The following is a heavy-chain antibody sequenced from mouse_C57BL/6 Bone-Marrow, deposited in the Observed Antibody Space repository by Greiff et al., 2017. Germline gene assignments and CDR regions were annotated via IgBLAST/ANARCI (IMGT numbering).Heavy chain of an antibody. D-gene: IGHD2-4*01. CDR1: GFTFSDYG. J-gene: IGHJ4*01. CDR2: ISSGSSTI. CDR3: ARKGLRRYAMDY. V-gene: IGHV5-17*01. Sequence: EVMLVESGGGLVKPGGSLKLSCAASGFTFSDYGMHWVRQAPEKGLEWVAYISSGSSTIYYADTVKGRFTISRDNAKNTLFLQMTSLRSDDTAMYYCARKGLRRYAMDYWGQGTSVTVSS.